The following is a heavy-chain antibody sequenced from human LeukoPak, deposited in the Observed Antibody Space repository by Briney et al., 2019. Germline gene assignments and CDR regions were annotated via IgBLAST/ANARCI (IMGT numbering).Heavy chain of an antibody. D-gene: IGHD4-23*01. CDR3: ARVFYGGKPYFDY. CDR2: IYYSGST. CDR1: GGSINSYY. Sequence: PPETLSLTCTVSGGSINSYYWSWIRQPPGKGLEWIGNIYYSGSTNYNPSLKSRVTISVDTSKSQFSLKLSSVTAADTAVYYCARVFYGGKPYFDYWGQGSLVTVSS. J-gene: IGHJ4*01. V-gene: IGHV4-59*08.